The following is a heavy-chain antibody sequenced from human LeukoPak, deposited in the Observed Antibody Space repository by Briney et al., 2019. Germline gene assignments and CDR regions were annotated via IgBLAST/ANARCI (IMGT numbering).Heavy chain of an antibody. J-gene: IGHJ4*02. Sequence: PGESLKISCKGSGYSFTSYWIGWVRQMPGKGLEWMGIIYPSDSDTRYSPSFQGQVTISADKSINTAYLQWSSLKASDTAMYYCARLTYSSGWYAPFYWGQGTLVTVSS. D-gene: IGHD6-19*01. CDR3: ARLTYSSGWYAPFY. V-gene: IGHV5-51*01. CDR1: GYSFTSYW. CDR2: IYPSDSDT.